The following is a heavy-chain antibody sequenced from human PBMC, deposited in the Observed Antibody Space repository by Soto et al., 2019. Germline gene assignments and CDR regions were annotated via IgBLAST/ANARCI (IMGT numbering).Heavy chain of an antibody. D-gene: IGHD2-2*01. CDR2: ISSSSSYT. J-gene: IGHJ6*02. CDR3: AREDIVVVPAAISYGMDV. V-gene: IGHV3-11*06. CDR1: GFTFSDYY. Sequence: GGSLRLSCAASGFTFSDYYMSWIRQAPGKGLEWVSYISSSSSYTNYADSVKGRFTISRDNAKNSLYLQMNSLRAEDTAVYYCAREDIVVVPAAISYGMDVWGQGTTVTVSS.